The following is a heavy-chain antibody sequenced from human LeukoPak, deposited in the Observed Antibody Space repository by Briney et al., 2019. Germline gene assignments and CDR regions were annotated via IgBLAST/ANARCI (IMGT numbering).Heavy chain of an antibody. V-gene: IGHV3-11*01. D-gene: IGHD3-3*01. CDR2: ISSSGSTK. Sequence: KPGGSLRLSCTASGFTFSDYYMSWIRQAPGKGLEWVSYISSSGSTKYYADSVKGRFTISRDNAKNSLYLQMNGLRAEDTAVYYCARVFRSGYLIDYWGQGTLVTVSS. CDR3: ARVFRSGYLIDY. CDR1: GFTFSDYY. J-gene: IGHJ4*02.